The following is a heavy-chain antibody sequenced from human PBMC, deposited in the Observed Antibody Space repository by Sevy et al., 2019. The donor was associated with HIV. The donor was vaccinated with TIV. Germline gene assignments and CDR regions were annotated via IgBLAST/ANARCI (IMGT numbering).Heavy chain of an antibody. CDR2: ISYDGSHK. J-gene: IGHJ4*02. V-gene: IGHV3-30*18. D-gene: IGHD3-3*01. CDR3: AKWGDHDFWSSYSYFDY. CDR1: AFTFSTYA. Sequence: GGSLRLSCAASAFTFSTYAMHWVRQAPGKGLEWVAVISYDGSHKYYADSVKGRFTISRDNSKNTVYLQMNSLRAEDTAVYYCAKWGDHDFWSSYSYFDYWGQGALVTVSS.